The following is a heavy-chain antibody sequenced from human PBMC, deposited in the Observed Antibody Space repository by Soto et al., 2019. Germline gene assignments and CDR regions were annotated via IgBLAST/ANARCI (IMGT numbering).Heavy chain of an antibody. V-gene: IGHV1-18*01. J-gene: IGHJ5*02. Sequence: ASVKVSCKASGYTFTSYGISWVRQAPGQGLEWMGWISAYNGNTSYAQKLQGRVTMTTDTSTSTAYMELRSLRSDDTAVYYCARDNFGWSPYNWFDPWGQGTLVTVSS. CDR1: GYTFTSYG. CDR2: ISAYNGNT. D-gene: IGHD6-19*01. CDR3: ARDNFGWSPYNWFDP.